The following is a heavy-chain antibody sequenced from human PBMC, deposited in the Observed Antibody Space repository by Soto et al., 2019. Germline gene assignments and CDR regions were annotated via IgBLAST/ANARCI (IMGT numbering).Heavy chain of an antibody. V-gene: IGHV3-30*18. CDR3: AKDSTVEGDYHYYYGMDV. D-gene: IGHD2-21*02. Sequence: QVQLVESGGGVVQPGRSLRLSCAASGFTFSSYGMHWVRQAPGQGLEWVAVISYDGSNKYYADSVKGRFTISRDNSKNTLYLQMNSLRAEDTAVYYCAKDSTVEGDYHYYYGMDVWGQGTTVTVSS. CDR1: GFTFSSYG. CDR2: ISYDGSNK. J-gene: IGHJ6*02.